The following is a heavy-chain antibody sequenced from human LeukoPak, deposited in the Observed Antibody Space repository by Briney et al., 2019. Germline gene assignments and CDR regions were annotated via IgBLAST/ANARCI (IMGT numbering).Heavy chain of an antibody. D-gene: IGHD5-24*01. J-gene: IGHJ4*02. Sequence: ASVKVSCKASGYTFTGYYMHWVRQAPGQGLEWMGWINPNSGGTNYAQKFQGRVTMTRDTSISTAYMELSSLRSEDTAVYYCASRDGYNHGGFDYWGQGTLVTVSS. CDR1: GYTFTGYY. V-gene: IGHV1-2*02. CDR2: INPNSGGT. CDR3: ASRDGYNHGGFDY.